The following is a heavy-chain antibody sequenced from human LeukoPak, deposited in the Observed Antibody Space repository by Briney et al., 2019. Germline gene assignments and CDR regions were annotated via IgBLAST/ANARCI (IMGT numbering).Heavy chain of an antibody. CDR1: GGSFSGYY. CDR3: ARHEKDKNRADGVGRRKRGGYYFDY. D-gene: IGHD2/OR15-2a*01. J-gene: IGHJ4*02. Sequence: SETLSLTCAVYGGSFSGYYWSWIRQPPGKGLEWIGEINHSGSNNYNPSLKSRVTISVDTSKNQFSLKLSSVTAADTAVYYCARHEKDKNRADGVGRRKRGGYYFDYWGQGTLVTVSS. V-gene: IGHV4-34*01. CDR2: INHSGSN.